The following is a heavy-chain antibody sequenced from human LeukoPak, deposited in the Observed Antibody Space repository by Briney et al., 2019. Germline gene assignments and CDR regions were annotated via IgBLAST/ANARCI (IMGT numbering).Heavy chain of an antibody. D-gene: IGHD3-9*01. V-gene: IGHV2-70*01. J-gene: IGHJ5*02. CDR1: GFSLSTSGMC. CDR3: ARTSYDILTGYPFDP. Sequence: ESGPALVKPTQTLTLTCTFSGFSLSTSGMCVSWIRQPPGKALEWLALIDWDDDKYYSTSLKTRLTISKDTSKNQVVLTMTNMDPVDAATYYCARTSYDILTGYPFDPWGQGTLVTVSS. CDR2: IDWDDDK.